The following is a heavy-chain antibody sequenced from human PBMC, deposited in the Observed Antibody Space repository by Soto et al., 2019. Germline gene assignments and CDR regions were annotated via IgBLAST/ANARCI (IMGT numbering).Heavy chain of an antibody. CDR2: IDPSDSYT. CDR3: ARHAVRSSWYTPPWGEGMDV. CDR1: GYSFTSYW. J-gene: IGHJ6*02. D-gene: IGHD6-13*01. V-gene: IGHV5-10-1*03. Sequence: EVQLVQSGAEVKKPGESLRISCKGSGYSFTSYWISWVRQMPGKGLEWMGRIDPSDSYTNYSPSFQGHVTISADKSISTAYLQWSSLKASDTAMYYCARHAVRSSWYTPPWGEGMDVWGQGTTVTVSS.